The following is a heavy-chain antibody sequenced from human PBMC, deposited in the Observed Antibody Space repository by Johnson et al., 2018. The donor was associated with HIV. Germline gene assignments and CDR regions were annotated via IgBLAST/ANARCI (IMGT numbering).Heavy chain of an antibody. V-gene: IGHV3-11*04. J-gene: IGHJ3*02. Sequence: QVQLVESGGGLVKPGGSLRLSCAASGFSFSDFYMSWIRQAPGKGLEWISYMSSSGSTIYHAESVKGRFTISRDNAKNSLYLQMNSLRVEDTAVYYCSRESLSWELPDAFDIWGQGTMVTVS. CDR1: GFSFSDFY. CDR2: MSSSGSTI. CDR3: SRESLSWELPDAFDI. D-gene: IGHD1-26*01.